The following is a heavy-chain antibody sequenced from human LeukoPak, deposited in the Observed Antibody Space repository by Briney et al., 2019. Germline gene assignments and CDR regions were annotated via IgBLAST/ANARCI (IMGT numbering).Heavy chain of an antibody. CDR3: ARDVPHNRFDT. V-gene: IGHV3-74*01. Sequence: GGSLRLSCAASGITLGNNWMHWVRQGPGKGLVWISRINSDGGGAIYADSVKGRFTVSRDNAKNTLYLQMNSLRAEDTAVYYCARDVPHNRFDTWGQGTLVTVSS. J-gene: IGHJ5*02. CDR2: INSDGGGA. CDR1: GITLGNNW.